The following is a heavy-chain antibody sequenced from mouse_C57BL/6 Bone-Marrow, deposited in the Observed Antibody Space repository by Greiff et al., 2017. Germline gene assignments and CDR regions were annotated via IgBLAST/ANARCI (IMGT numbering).Heavy chain of an antibody. Sequence: QVQLQQPGAELVKPGASVKLSCKASGYTFTSYWMHWVKQRPGRGLEWIGRIDPNSGGTKYNEKFKSKATLTVDKPSSTAYMQLSSLTSEDSAVYYCARPKSSYYYGSSEYYFDYWGQGTTLTVSS. CDR1: GYTFTSYW. J-gene: IGHJ2*01. CDR2: IDPNSGGT. V-gene: IGHV1-72*01. CDR3: ARPKSSYYYGSSEYYFDY. D-gene: IGHD1-1*01.